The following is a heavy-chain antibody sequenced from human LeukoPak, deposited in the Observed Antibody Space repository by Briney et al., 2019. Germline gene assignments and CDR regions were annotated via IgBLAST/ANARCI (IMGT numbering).Heavy chain of an antibody. Sequence: SETLSLTCTVSGGSISSSSYYWGWIRQPPGKGLEWIGSIYYSGSTYYNPSLKSRVTISVDTSKNQFSLKLSSVTAADTAVYYCARYLSIRAGSPFDYWGQGTLVTVSS. J-gene: IGHJ4*02. V-gene: IGHV4-39*01. CDR1: GGSISSSSYY. CDR2: IYYSGST. CDR3: ARYLSIRAGSPFDY. D-gene: IGHD6-19*01.